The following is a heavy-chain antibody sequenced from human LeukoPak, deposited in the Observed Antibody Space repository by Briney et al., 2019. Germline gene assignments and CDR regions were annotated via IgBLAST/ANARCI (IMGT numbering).Heavy chain of an antibody. CDR3: ARVSKDYDSSGYYKY. V-gene: IGHV3-30*03. Sequence: GGSLRLSCAASGFTFSSYGMHWVRQAPGKGLEWVAVISYDGSKEYYTDSVKGRFTISRDNAKNSLYLQMNSLRAEDTAVYYCARVSKDYDSSGYYKYWGQGTLVTVSS. J-gene: IGHJ4*02. CDR1: GFTFSSYG. D-gene: IGHD3-22*01. CDR2: ISYDGSKE.